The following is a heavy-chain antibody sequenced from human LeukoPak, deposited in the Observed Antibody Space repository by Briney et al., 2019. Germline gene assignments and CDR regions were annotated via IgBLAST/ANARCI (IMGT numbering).Heavy chain of an antibody. D-gene: IGHD6-6*01. J-gene: IGHJ6*03. CDR3: ARGATRRSFVAHYYYYMDV. V-gene: IGHV4-34*01. CDR2: INDSGSP. Sequence: SETLSLTCAVYGGSSRGYYWNWLWIRQSPGKGLEWIGEINDSGSPNYNPSLKSRVTISENKSLNQFSLRLSSVTAAGTAVYFCARGATRRSFVAHYYYYMDVWGKGTTVTVSS. CDR1: GGSSRGYY.